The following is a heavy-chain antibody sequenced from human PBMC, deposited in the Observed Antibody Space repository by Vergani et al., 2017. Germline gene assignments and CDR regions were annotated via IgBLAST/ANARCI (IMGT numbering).Heavy chain of an antibody. D-gene: IGHD3-16*02. V-gene: IGHV2-5*02. CDR3: AHSRIMMTFGGVIVYFDY. J-gene: IGHJ4*02. Sequence: QITLKESGPTLVKPTQTLTLTCTFSGFSLSTSGVGVGWIRPPPGKALEWLALIYWDDDKRYSPSLKSRLTITKDTSKNQVVLTMTNMDPVDTATYYCAHSRIMMTFGGVIVYFDYWGQGTLVTVSS. CDR1: GFSLSTSGVG. CDR2: IYWDDDK.